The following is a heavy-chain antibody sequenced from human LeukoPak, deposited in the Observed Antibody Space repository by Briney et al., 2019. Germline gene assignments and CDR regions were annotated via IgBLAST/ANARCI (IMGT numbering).Heavy chain of an antibody. CDR3: TTASLFHCSSTSCSDY. Sequence: TGESLRLSCAASGFIFSNAWMSWVRQAPGKGLEWVGRIKSNTDGGTTDYAAPVKGRFTISRDDSKNTLYLQMNSLKTEDTAAYYCTTASLFHCSSTSCSDYWGQGTLVTVSS. V-gene: IGHV3-15*01. D-gene: IGHD2-2*01. J-gene: IGHJ4*02. CDR2: IKSNTDGGTT. CDR1: GFIFSNAW.